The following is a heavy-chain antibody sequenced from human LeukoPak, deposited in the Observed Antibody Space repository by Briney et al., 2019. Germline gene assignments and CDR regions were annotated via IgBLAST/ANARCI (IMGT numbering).Heavy chain of an antibody. V-gene: IGHV4-61*02. Sequence: PSQTLSLTCTVSGVSLSSGSYYWGWIRQSAGKGLEWIGRIYSSGSTNYNPSLKSRVTISVDTSKNQFSLKLSSVTAADTAVYYCARDPYYYYMDVWGKGTTVTVSS. CDR3: ARDPYYYYMDV. J-gene: IGHJ6*03. CDR2: IYSSGST. CDR1: GVSLSSGSYY.